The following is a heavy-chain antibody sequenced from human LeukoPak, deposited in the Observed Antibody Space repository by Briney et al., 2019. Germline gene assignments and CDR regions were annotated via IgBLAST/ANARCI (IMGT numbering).Heavy chain of an antibody. D-gene: IGHD5-24*01. CDR1: GGSATSTNW. Sequence: SETLSLTCDVSGGSATSTNWWTWVRQPPGKGLEWIGEVHLDGRTNYNPSLKSRLIMSVDLPENHISLKLTSVTAADTAVYYCARVDGDVYNIPDYWGQGTLVTVSS. V-gene: IGHV4-4*02. CDR2: VHLDGRT. J-gene: IGHJ4*02. CDR3: ARVDGDVYNIPDY.